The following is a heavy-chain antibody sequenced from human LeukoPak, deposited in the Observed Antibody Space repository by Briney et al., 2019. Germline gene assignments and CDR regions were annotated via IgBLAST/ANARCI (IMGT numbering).Heavy chain of an antibody. CDR2: INPNSGGT. D-gene: IGHD7-27*01. CDR3: ARELGRNAFDI. Sequence: ASVKVSCTASGYTFTDYHMHWMRQAPGQGLECMGWINPNSGGTNYAQKFQGRITMTRDTSISTAYMELSRLRSDDTAVYYCARELGRNAFDIWGQGTMVTVSS. V-gene: IGHV1-2*02. J-gene: IGHJ3*02. CDR1: GYTFTDYH.